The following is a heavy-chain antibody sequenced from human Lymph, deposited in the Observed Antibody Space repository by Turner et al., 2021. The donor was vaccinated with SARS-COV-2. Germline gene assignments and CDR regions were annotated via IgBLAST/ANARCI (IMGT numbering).Heavy chain of an antibody. Sequence: EVQLVESGGGLVQPGGSLRLSCAASGLTVSSNYMNWVRQAPGKGLEWVSVIYSGGSTFYADSGKGRFTISRDNSKNTLYLQMHSLRAEDTAVYYCARDFREGAFDIWGQGTMVTISS. D-gene: IGHD3-10*01. CDR3: ARDFREGAFDI. CDR2: IYSGGST. CDR1: GLTVSSNY. V-gene: IGHV3-66*01. J-gene: IGHJ3*02.